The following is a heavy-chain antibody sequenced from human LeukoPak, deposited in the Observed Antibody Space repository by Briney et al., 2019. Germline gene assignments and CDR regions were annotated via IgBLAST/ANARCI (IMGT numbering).Heavy chain of an antibody. CDR1: GYSISSGYY. J-gene: IGHJ4*02. D-gene: IGHD6-13*01. Sequence: PSETLSLTCTVSGYSISSGYYWGWIRQPPGKGLEWIGSIYHSGSTYYNPSLKSRVTISVDTSKNQFSLKLSSVTAADTAVYYCARAVQQLASFDYWGQGTLVTVSS. CDR3: ARAVQQLASFDY. CDR2: IYHSGST. V-gene: IGHV4-38-2*02.